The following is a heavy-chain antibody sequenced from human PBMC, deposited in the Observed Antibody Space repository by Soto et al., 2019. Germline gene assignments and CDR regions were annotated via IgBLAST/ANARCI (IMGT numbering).Heavy chain of an antibody. J-gene: IGHJ4*02. CDR2: TGSGTGPG. D-gene: IGHD2-15*01. Sequence: SVKVSCKASGGSLSTNPISWVRQAPVQGLEWVGWTGSGTGPGNHAQKFQGRLTVTADKSTSTVYMELTNLSSEDTAVYYCARRHSGGFFRFFDSWGQGTLVTVSS. CDR1: GGSLSTNP. CDR3: ARRHSGGFFRFFDS. V-gene: IGHV1-69*06.